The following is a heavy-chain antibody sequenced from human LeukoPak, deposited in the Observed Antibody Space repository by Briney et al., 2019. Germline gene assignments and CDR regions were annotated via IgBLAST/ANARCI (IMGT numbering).Heavy chain of an antibody. CDR1: GGTFSSYA. Sequence: ASVKVSCKASGGTFSSYAISWVRQAPGQGLEWMGGIIPIFGTANYAQKFQGRVTITADESTSTAYMELSSLRSEDTAVYYCARGGYSYGSYGYYGMDVWGQGTTDTVSS. CDR2: IIPIFGTA. CDR3: ARGGYSYGSYGYYGMDV. J-gene: IGHJ6*02. D-gene: IGHD5-18*01. V-gene: IGHV1-69*13.